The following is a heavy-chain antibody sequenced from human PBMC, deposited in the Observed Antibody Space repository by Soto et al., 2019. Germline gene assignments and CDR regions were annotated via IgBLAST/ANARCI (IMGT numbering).Heavy chain of an antibody. J-gene: IGHJ4*02. V-gene: IGHV3-23*01. Sequence: GGSLRLSCASSGCTFKNYAMTWVRQAPGKGLEWVSLIYGSGGSTDYADSVKGRFTISRDNSKNMLYVQMNSLRDEDTAVYYCARKDVAFDYWGQGIPVTVSS. CDR2: IYGSGGST. CDR3: ARKDVAFDY. D-gene: IGHD5-12*01. CDR1: GCTFKNYA.